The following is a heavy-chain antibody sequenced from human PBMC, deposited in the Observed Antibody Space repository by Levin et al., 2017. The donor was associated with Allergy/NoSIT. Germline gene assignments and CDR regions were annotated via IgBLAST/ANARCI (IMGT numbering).Heavy chain of an antibody. CDR1: GFNFDDYA. CDR2: ISWNSGSI. Sequence: GGSLRLSCEASGFNFDDYAMHWVRQAPGKGLEWVSGISWNSGSIGYADSVKGRFTISRDNAKNSLYLQMNGLRTEDTALYYCAKARLSSGWYYYGMDVWGQGTTVTVSS. D-gene: IGHD6-19*01. CDR3: AKARLSSGWYYYGMDV. V-gene: IGHV3-9*01. J-gene: IGHJ6*02.